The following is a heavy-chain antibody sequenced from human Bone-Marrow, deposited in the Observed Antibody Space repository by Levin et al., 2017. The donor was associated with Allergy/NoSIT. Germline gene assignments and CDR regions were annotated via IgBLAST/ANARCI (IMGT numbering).Heavy chain of an antibody. CDR1: GFTFRSHW. CDR3: ARGNEYQRDAFDV. CDR2: INTDGSST. Sequence: GGSLRLSCAASGFTFRSHWMHWVRQAPGKGLVWVSRINTDGSSTSYADSVKGRFTISRDNAKNMMYVDMSRLRADDTAVYYCARGNEYQRDAFDVWGQGTKVTVS. J-gene: IGHJ3*01. V-gene: IGHV3-74*01. D-gene: IGHD2/OR15-2a*01.